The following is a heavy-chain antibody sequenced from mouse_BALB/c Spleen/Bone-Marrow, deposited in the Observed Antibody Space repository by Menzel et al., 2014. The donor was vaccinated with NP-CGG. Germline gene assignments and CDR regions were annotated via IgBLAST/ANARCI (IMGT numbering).Heavy chain of an antibody. D-gene: IGHD4-1*01. CDR2: ISSGNSII. J-gene: IGHJ2*01. V-gene: IGHV5-17*02. Sequence: EVHLLEFGGGLVQPGGSRKLSCASSGFTFSYFGMHWVRQAPEKGREWVAYISSGNSIIYYADTVKGRFTISRDNPKNTLILQMTSIRSEDTAMYYCARERTGFDYWGQGTTLIVSS. CDR3: ARERTGFDY. CDR1: GFTFSYFG.